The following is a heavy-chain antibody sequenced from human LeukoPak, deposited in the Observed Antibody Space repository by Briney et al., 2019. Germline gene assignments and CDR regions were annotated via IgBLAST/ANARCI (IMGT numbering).Heavy chain of an antibody. CDR1: GGSISSFY. J-gene: IGHJ4*02. Sequence: SETLSLTCAVSGGSISSFYWSWIRQPAGKGLEWIGRIYTTGITNYNPSLKSRITMSVDTSKNQFSLRLNSVTAADTAVYYCARVQTDSRFDYWGQGTLVTVSS. V-gene: IGHV4-4*07. CDR3: ARVQTDSRFDY. D-gene: IGHD2-21*02. CDR2: IYTTGIT.